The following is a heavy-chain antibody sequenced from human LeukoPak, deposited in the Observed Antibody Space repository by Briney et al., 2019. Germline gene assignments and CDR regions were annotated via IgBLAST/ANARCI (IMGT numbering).Heavy chain of an antibody. D-gene: IGHD5-24*01. CDR2: MKPNSGNT. J-gene: IGHJ4*02. V-gene: IGHV1-8*01. CDR1: GYTFTSYD. CDR3: ARATEMATLYFDY. Sequence: GASVKVSCKVSGYTFTSYDINWVRQATGQGLEWMGWMKPNSGNTGYAQKFQGRVTMTRNTSISTAYMELSSLRSEDTAVYYCARATEMATLYFDYWGQGTLVTVSS.